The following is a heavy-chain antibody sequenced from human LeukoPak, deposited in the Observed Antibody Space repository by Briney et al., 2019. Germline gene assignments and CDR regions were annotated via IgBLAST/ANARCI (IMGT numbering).Heavy chain of an antibody. J-gene: IGHJ3*02. CDR1: GYTFTAYY. V-gene: IGHV1-2*02. CDR2: INPNSGTT. Sequence: ASVKVSCKATGYTFTAYYMQWVRQAPGQGLEWMGWINPNSGTTNCAQKFQGRVTMTRDTSIHTVYLELRRLSSDDAAAYFCARALRLANDALDIWGQGTMVTVSS. CDR3: ARALRLANDALDI.